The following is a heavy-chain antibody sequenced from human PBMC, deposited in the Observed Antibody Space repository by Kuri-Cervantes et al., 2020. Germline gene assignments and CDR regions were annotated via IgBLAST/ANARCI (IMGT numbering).Heavy chain of an antibody. CDR2: IYPGDSDT. D-gene: IGHD6-13*01. Sequence: TCEGSGYSFTTYWIGWVRQMPGKGLEWMGIIYPGDSDTRYSPSFQGQVTISVDKSINTAYLQWSSLKASDTAIYYCARSSSWYGNFDLWGRGTLVTVSS. V-gene: IGHV5-51*01. J-gene: IGHJ2*01. CDR1: GYSFTTYW. CDR3: ARSSSWYGNFDL.